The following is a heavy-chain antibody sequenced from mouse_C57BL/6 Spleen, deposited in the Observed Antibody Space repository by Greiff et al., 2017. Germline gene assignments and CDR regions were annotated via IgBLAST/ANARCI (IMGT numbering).Heavy chain of an antibody. CDR1: GFTFSSYA. Sequence: EVKLQESGEGLVKPGGSLKLSCAASGFTFSSYAMSWVRQTPEKRLEWVAYISSGGDYIYYADTVKGRFTISRDNARNTLYLQMSSLKSEDTAMYYCTREGNDFYAMDYWGQGTSVTVSS. J-gene: IGHJ4*01. CDR3: TREGNDFYAMDY. V-gene: IGHV5-9-1*02. CDR2: ISSGGDYI.